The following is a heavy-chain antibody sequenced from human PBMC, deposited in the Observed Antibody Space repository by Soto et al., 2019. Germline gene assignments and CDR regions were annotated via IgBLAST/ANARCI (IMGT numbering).Heavy chain of an antibody. CDR2: ISPYSGNT. CDR3: VLVHNNVLPTTQDV. CDR1: GYIFVNYG. J-gene: IGHJ6*02. V-gene: IGHV1-18*01. Sequence: QVQLVQSGDEVRKPGSSVKVSCKASGYIFVNYGIAWVRQAPGQGLEWMGWISPYSGNTHYARKVQGRLTMTTDTSTSSAYMDLGSLTSDDTAGYTCVLVHNNVLPTTQDVWGQGTTGTVSS. D-gene: IGHD4-4*01.